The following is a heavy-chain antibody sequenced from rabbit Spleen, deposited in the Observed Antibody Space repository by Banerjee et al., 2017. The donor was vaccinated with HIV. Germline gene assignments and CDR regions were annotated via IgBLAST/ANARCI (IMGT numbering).Heavy chain of an antibody. Sequence: QSLEESGGDLVKPGASLTLTCTASGFSFSSGYDMCWVRQAPGKGLEWIACIYGGSSDSTWYASWVNGRFTISRSTSLNTVDLKMTSLTAADTATYFCARDLAGYVGFGYISYLDLWGQGTLVTVS. D-gene: IGHD4-2*01. V-gene: IGHV1S43*01. CDR1: GFSFSSGYD. J-gene: IGHJ3*01. CDR3: ARDLAGYVGFGYISYLDL. CDR2: IYGGSSDST.